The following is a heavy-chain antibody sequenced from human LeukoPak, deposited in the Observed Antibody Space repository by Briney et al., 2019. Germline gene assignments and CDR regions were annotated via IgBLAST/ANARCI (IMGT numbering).Heavy chain of an antibody. D-gene: IGHD4-17*01. J-gene: IGHJ4*02. CDR3: ARGYGDYVLNY. CDR1: GGSFSGYY. CDR2: INHSGST. Sequence: SETLSLTCAVYGGSFSGYYWSWIRQPPGKGLEWIGEINHSGSTNYNPSLKSRVTISVDTSKNHFSLKLSSVTAADTAVYYCARGYGDYVLNYWGQGTLVTVSS. V-gene: IGHV4-34*01.